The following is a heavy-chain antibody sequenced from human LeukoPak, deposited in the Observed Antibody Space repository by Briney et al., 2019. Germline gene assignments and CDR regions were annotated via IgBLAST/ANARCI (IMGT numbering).Heavy chain of an antibody. J-gene: IGHJ4*02. CDR2: INPNSGDT. CDR1: GYTFTGYH. D-gene: IGHD2-2*01. V-gene: IGHV1-2*06. Sequence: ASVKVSCKASGYTFTGYHMHWVRQAPGQGLEWMGRINPNSGDTNYAQKFQGRVTMTRDTSISTAYMELSRLRSDDTSVYYCARDYCSSTSCLFDYWGQGTLVTVSS. CDR3: ARDYCSSTSCLFDY.